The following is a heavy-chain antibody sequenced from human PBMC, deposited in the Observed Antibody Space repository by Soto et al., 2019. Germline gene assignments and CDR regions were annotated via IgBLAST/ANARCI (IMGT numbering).Heavy chain of an antibody. CDR3: ARRAAAGTMDRFDP. CDR1: GGSISSSNW. V-gene: IGHV4-4*02. Sequence: PSETLSLTCAVSGGSISSSNWWSWVRQPPGKGLEWIGEIYHSGSTNYNPSLKSRVTISVDKSKNQFSLKLSSVTAADTAVYYCARRAAAGTMDRFDPWGQGTLVTVSS. J-gene: IGHJ5*02. CDR2: IYHSGST. D-gene: IGHD6-13*01.